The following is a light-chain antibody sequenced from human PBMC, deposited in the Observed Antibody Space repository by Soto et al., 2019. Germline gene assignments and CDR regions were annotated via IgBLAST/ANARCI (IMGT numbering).Light chain of an antibody. J-gene: IGLJ1*01. Sequence: QSALTQPASVSGSPGQSITISCNGTSSDVGLYDYVSWYQQHPGKAPQLMIYAVSNRPSGVSNRFSASKSGNTASLFISGLQAEDEADYYCSSYTSDSAYGFGSGTKVTV. CDR2: AVS. CDR3: SSYTSDSAYG. CDR1: SSDVGLYDY. V-gene: IGLV2-14*01.